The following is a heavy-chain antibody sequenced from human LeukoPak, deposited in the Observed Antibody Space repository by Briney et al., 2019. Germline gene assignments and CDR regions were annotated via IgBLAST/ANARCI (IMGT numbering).Heavy chain of an antibody. V-gene: IGHV3-53*01. D-gene: IGHD6-19*01. CDR3: ARDRRAVAGTSH. CDR2: IYSGGST. J-gene: IGHJ4*02. Sequence: GGSLRLSCAASGFTVSSNYMSWVRQAPGKGLEWVSVIYSGGSTYYADSVKGRFTISRDNSKNTLYLQMNSLRAEGTAVYYCARDRRAVAGTSHWGQGTLVTVSS. CDR1: GFTVSSNY.